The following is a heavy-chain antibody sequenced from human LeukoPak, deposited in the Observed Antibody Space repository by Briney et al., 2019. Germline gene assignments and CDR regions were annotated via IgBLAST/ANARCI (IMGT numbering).Heavy chain of an antibody. J-gene: IGHJ6*02. V-gene: IGHV1-46*01. CDR2: INPSGGST. CDR1: GYTFTSYY. CDR3: ASSTVTTFHYYYYYGMDV. Sequence: ASVKVSCKASGYTFTSYYMHWVRQAPGQGLEWMGIINPSGGSTSYAQKFQGRVTMTRDTSTSTIYMELSSLRSEDTAVYYCASSTVTTFHYYYYYGMDVWGQGTTVTVSS. D-gene: IGHD4-17*01.